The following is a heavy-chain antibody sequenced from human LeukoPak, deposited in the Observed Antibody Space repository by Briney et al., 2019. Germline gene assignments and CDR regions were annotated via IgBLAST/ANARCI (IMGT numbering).Heavy chain of an antibody. J-gene: IGHJ4*02. V-gene: IGHV4-4*07. CDR1: GDSVSTYY. Sequence: SETLSLTCTVSGDSVSTYYWSWIRQPAGKGLEWIGRIYSSESTNYNPSLKSRVTISVDTSKNQFSLKLSSVTAADTAVYYCARGVNIVVVTAIQGHYFDYWGQGTLVTVSS. D-gene: IGHD2-21*02. CDR2: IYSSEST. CDR3: ARGVNIVVVTAIQGHYFDY.